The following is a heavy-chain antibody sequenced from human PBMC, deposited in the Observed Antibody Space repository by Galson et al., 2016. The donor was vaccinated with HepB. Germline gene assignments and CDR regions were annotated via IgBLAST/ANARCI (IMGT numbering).Heavy chain of an antibody. CDR2: IWYDGSNK. V-gene: IGHV3-33*06. CDR3: GKDWSRADSDSQFDY. J-gene: IGHJ4*02. CDR1: GFSFSSYG. D-gene: IGHD1-26*01. Sequence: SLRLSCATAGFSFSSYGMHWVRQAPGKGLEWVAVIWYDGSNKYYADSVKGRFTISRDNFKNTLYLQMNSLRAEDTAVYYCGKDWSRADSDSQFDYWGQGTLVTVSS.